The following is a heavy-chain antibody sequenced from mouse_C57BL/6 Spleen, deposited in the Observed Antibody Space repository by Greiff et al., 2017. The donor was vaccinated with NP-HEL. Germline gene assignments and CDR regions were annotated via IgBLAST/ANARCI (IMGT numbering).Heavy chain of an antibody. J-gene: IGHJ3*01. CDR1: GYAFTNYL. CDR3: ARRGYDGFSFAY. Sequence: QVQLQQSGAELVRPGTSVKVSCKASGYAFTNYLIEWVKQRPGQGLEWIGVINPGSGGTNYNEKFKGKATLTADKSSSTAYMQLSSLTSEDSAVYFCARRGYDGFSFAYWGKGTLVTVSA. V-gene: IGHV1-54*01. D-gene: IGHD2-3*01. CDR2: INPGSGGT.